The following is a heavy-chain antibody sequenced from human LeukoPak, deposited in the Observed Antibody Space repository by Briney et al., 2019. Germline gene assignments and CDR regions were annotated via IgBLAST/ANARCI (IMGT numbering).Heavy chain of an antibody. CDR2: VSPKSGHT. J-gene: IGHJ3*01. CDR3: ARDLIVVVGDVFDL. CDR1: GYTLTNYG. V-gene: IGHV1-18*01. D-gene: IGHD3-22*01. Sequence: ASVKVSCKASGYTLTNYGMAWLRRAPGQGLEWMGWVSPKSGHTNYTERLQGRVTMTTDTPTSTAYMELRSLRSDDTAVYYCARDLIVVVGDVFDLWGQGTMVTVSS.